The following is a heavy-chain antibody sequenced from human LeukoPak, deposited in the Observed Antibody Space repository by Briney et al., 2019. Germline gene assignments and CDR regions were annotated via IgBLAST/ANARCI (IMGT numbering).Heavy chain of an antibody. J-gene: IGHJ6*03. CDR2: INPNSGGT. D-gene: IGHD3-9*01. V-gene: IGHV1-2*02. CDR1: GYTFTGYY. Sequence: ASVKVSCKASGYTFTGYYMHWVRQAPGQGLEWMGWINPNSGGTNYAQKFQGRVTMTTDTSTSTAYMELRSLRSDDTAVYYCARANFDWSYYYYYMDVWGKGTTVTVSS. CDR3: ARANFDWSYYYYYMDV.